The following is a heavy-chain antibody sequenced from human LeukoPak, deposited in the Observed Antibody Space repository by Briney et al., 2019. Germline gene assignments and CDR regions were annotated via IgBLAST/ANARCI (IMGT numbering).Heavy chain of an antibody. CDR3: AKDKDYDFWSGYSDY. CDR2: INTDGSST. V-gene: IGHV3-74*01. CDR1: GFTFSTYW. J-gene: IGHJ4*02. Sequence: GGSLRLSCAASGFTFSTYWMHWVRQAPGKGLVWVSRINTDGSSTSYADSVKGRFTISRDNAKNTLYLQMNSLRAEDTAVYYCAKDKDYDFWSGYSDYWGQGTLVTVSS. D-gene: IGHD3-3*01.